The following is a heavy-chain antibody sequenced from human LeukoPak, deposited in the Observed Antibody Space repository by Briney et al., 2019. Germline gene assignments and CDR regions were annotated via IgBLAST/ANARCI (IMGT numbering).Heavy chain of an antibody. CDR3: AKGDITMIPD. J-gene: IGHJ4*02. D-gene: IGHD3-22*01. CDR2: IYSGGST. V-gene: IGHV3-53*01. CDR1: GFTVSNSY. Sequence: GGSLRLSCAASGFTVSNSYMSWVRQAPGKGLEWVSAIYSGGSTYYADSVKGRFTISRDNSKNTLYLQMNSLRAEDTAVYYCAKGDITMIPDWGQGTLVTVSS.